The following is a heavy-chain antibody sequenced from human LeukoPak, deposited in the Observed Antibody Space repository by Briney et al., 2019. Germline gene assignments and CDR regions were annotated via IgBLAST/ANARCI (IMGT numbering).Heavy chain of an antibody. V-gene: IGHV1-46*01. CDR3: AKGGVQWLAPFDY. D-gene: IGHD6-19*01. CDR1: GYTFTSYG. Sequence: ASVKVSCKASGYTFTSYGISWVRQAPGQGLEWMGIINPSGGSTSYAQKFQGRVTMTRDMSTSTVYMELSSLRSEDTAVYYCAKGGVQWLAPFDYWGQGTLVTVSS. CDR2: INPSGGST. J-gene: IGHJ4*02.